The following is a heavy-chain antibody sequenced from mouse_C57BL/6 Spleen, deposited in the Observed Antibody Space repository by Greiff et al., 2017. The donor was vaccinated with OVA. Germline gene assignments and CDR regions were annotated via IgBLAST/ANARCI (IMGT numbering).Heavy chain of an antibody. CDR2: INPSNGGT. CDR3: ARGDPYDGTYFDY. D-gene: IGHD2-3*01. V-gene: IGHV1-53*01. Sequence: VQLQQPGTELVKPGASVKLSCKASGYTFTSYWMHWVKQRPGQGLEWIGNINPSNGGTNYNEKFKSKATLTVDKSSSTAYMQLSSLTSEDSAVYYCARGDPYDGTYFDYWGQGTTLTVSS. J-gene: IGHJ2*01. CDR1: GYTFTSYW.